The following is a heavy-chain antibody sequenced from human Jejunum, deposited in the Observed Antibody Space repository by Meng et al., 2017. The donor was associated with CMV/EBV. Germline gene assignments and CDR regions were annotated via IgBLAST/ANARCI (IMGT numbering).Heavy chain of an antibody. CDR3: ARDMHREVVIQDY. J-gene: IGHJ4*02. CDR2: IYSNGAT. CDR1: GGSISDYY. V-gene: IGHV4-4*07. Sequence: VQWQRWGQGLVKTSETRSLTCTFSGGSISDYYWSWIRPPAAQGLEWIGRIYSNGATNYNPSLKSRVTMSVDTSKNQFSLKLSSVTAADTAVYFCARDMHREVVIQDYWGQGTLVTVSS. D-gene: IGHD3-10*01.